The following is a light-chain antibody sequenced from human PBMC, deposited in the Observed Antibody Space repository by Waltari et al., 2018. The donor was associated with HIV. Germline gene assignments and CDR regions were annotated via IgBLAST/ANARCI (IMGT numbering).Light chain of an antibody. V-gene: IGKV3-11*01. CDR2: DAS. Sequence: DIVLTQSPPTPSFSPVERATLSCRASQSVSSYLAWYQQKPGQAPRLLIYDASNRATGIPARFSGSGSGTDFTLTISSLEPEDFAVYYCQQRSNWPPGSTFGGGTKVEIK. J-gene: IGKJ4*01. CDR3: QQRSNWPPGST. CDR1: QSVSSY.